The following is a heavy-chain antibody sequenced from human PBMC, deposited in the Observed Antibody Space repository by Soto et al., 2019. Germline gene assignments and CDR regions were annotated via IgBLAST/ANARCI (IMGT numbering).Heavy chain of an antibody. Sequence: GGSLRLSCAASGFTFSSYGMHWVRQAPGKGLEWVAVISYDGSNKYYADSVKGRFTISRDNSKNTLYLQMNSLRAEDTAVYYCARDSSYDTSPHNRDTGYWGEGLLVTGSS. D-gene: IGHD2-2*01. V-gene: IGHV3-30*03. CDR1: GFTFSSYG. J-gene: IGHJ4*02. CDR2: ISYDGSNK. CDR3: ARDSSYDTSPHNRDTGY.